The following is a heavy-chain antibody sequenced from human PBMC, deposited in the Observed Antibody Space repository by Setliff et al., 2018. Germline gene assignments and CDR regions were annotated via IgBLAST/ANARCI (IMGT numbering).Heavy chain of an antibody. D-gene: IGHD4-17*01. Sequence: ASVKVSCKVSGYTLTELSMHWVRQAPGKGLEWMGGCDPEDGETIYAEKFQGRVTITADTSTDTAYMELSSLRSEDTAVYYCATVTVTSSKWGQGTLVTVSS. CDR2: CDPEDGET. CDR1: GYTLTELS. J-gene: IGHJ4*02. CDR3: ATVTVTSSK. V-gene: IGHV1-24*01.